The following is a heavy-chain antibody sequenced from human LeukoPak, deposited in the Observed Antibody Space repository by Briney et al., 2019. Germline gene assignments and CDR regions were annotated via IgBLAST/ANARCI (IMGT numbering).Heavy chain of an antibody. D-gene: IGHD3-22*01. J-gene: IGHJ3*02. CDR1: GYTFTSHF. V-gene: IGHV1-46*01. Sequence: ASVKVSCKASGYTFTSHFMHWVRQAPGQGLEWMGIINPRDGSTSYTQKFQGRVTMTRDTSTSTVYMELSSLRSEDTAVYYCARVKSYYYDTSDKDAFDIWGQGTMVTVSS. CDR3: ARVKSYYYDTSDKDAFDI. CDR2: INPRDGST.